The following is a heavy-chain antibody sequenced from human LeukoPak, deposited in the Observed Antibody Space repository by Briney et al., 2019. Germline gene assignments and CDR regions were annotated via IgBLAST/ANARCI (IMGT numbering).Heavy chain of an antibody. D-gene: IGHD7-27*01. CDR1: GGSISSSSYY. V-gene: IGHV4-39*01. Sequence: SETLSLTCTVSGGSISSSSYYWGWIRQPPGKGLEWIGSIYYSGNTYHNPSLKSRVTISVDTSKNQFSLKLSSVTAADTAVYYCARRWGNWFDPWGQGTLVTVSS. CDR3: ARRWGNWFDP. CDR2: IYYSGNT. J-gene: IGHJ5*02.